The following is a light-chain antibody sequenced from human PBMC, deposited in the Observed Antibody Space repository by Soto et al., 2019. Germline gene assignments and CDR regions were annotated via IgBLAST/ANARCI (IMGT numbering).Light chain of an antibody. V-gene: IGLV2-8*01. CDR3: SSHAGSIHFYV. CDR2: EVS. CDR1: SSDVGAYNF. Sequence: QSVLTQPPSASESPGQSVTISCTGTSSDVGAYNFVSWYQQHPGKAPKLIISEVSKRPSGVPDRFSGSKSGNTASLTVSGLQAEDEADYYCSSHAGSIHFYVFGTGTKVTVL. J-gene: IGLJ1*01.